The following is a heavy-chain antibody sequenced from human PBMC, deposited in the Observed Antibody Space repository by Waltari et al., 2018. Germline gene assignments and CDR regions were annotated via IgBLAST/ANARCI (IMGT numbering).Heavy chain of an antibody. D-gene: IGHD3-3*01. CDR1: GGSISSYY. CDR2: IYYSGST. V-gene: IGHV4-59*01. Sequence: QVQLQESGPGLVKPSETLSLTCTVSGGSISSYYWSWIRQPPGKGLEWIGYIYYSGSTNSNPSLKSRVTISVDTSKNQCSLKLSSVTASDTAVYYCARDKSYYDFWSGRIYYYYYMDVWGKGTTVTISS. J-gene: IGHJ6*03. CDR3: ARDKSYYDFWSGRIYYYYYMDV.